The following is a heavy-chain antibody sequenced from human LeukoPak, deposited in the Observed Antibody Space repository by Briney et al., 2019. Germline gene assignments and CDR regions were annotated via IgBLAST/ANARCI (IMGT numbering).Heavy chain of an antibody. V-gene: IGHV4-59*01. CDR1: GDSISSFS. CDR2: LYYSGTA. Sequence: SETLSLTCTISGDSISSFSWSWIRQSPGKRLEWIGYLYYSGTANYNPSLRSRVTISSDTSKNQFSLKLSSLTAADTAMYYCARGPSSGQYVSPLDYWGQGTLVTVSS. J-gene: IGHJ4*02. CDR3: ARGPSSGQYVSPLDY. D-gene: IGHD6-25*01.